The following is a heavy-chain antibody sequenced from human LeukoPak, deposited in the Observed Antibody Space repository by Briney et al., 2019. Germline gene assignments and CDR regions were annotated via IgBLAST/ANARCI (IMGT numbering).Heavy chain of an antibody. V-gene: IGHV3-23*01. CDR2: VSVYGGTT. CDR3: AKELHGSGNYAFDY. J-gene: IGHJ4*02. Sequence: GGSLRLSCAASGFTFSSYAMSWFRQAPGKGLDWFSTVSVYGGTTYYADSVKGRFTISRDNSKNTLYLQMNSPRPEDATVYFCAKELHGSGNYAFDYWGQGTLVTVSS. D-gene: IGHD3-10*01. CDR1: GFTFSSYA.